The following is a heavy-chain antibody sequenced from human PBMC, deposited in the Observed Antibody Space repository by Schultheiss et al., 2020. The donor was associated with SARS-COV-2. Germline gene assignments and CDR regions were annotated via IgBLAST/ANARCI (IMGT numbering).Heavy chain of an antibody. Sequence: GGSLRLSCAASGFTFSDYYMSWIRQAPGKGLEWVSYISSSSSYTNYADSVKGRFTISRDNAKNSLYLQMNSLRAEDTAVYYCASSYYYYGMDVWGQGTTVTVSS. V-gene: IGHV3-11*06. CDR2: ISSSSSYT. CDR1: GFTFSDYY. J-gene: IGHJ6*02. CDR3: ASSYYYYGMDV.